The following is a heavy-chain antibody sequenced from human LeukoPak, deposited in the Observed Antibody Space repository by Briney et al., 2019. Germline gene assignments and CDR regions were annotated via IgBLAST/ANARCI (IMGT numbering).Heavy chain of an antibody. Sequence: GGSLRLSCAASGFTFSTYSMNWVRQAPGKGLEWVSYISYTNIIYYADSVKGRFTISRDNAKNSLYLQMNSLRAEDTAVYYCARNFQDAFDIWGQGTMLTVSS. CDR2: ISYTNII. CDR3: ARNFQDAFDI. J-gene: IGHJ3*02. CDR1: GFTFSTYS. V-gene: IGHV3-48*01.